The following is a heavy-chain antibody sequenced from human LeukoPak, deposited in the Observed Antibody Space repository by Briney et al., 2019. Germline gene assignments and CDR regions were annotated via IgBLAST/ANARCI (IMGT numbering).Heavy chain of an antibody. D-gene: IGHD2-2*02. J-gene: IGHJ5*02. CDR1: GFAFSTYP. CDR2: ISGGGASA. Sequence: PGGSLRLSCAASGFAFSTYPMTWVRQAPGRGPEWVSAISGGGASAFYADSVKGRFTISRDNSKNTVDLQMNSLRVEDTAVYYCAKCGTGTSCYTPFDPWGRGTLVTVSS. CDR3: AKCGTGTSCYTPFDP. V-gene: IGHV3-23*01.